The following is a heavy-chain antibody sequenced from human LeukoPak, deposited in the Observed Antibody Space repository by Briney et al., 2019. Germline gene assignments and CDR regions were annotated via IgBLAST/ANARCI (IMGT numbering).Heavy chain of an antibody. CDR2: MKRDGSEV. J-gene: IGHJ4*02. V-gene: IGHV3-7*01. Sequence: GGSLRLSCAASGFTFSTYWMTWVRQAPGRGLEWVANMKRDGSEVYYANSVKGHFTISRDNAKNSLYLQMNSLRAEDTAVYYCARYTEYYFDYWGQGTLVTVSS. D-gene: IGHD2-2*02. CDR3: ARYTEYYFDY. CDR1: GFTFSTYW.